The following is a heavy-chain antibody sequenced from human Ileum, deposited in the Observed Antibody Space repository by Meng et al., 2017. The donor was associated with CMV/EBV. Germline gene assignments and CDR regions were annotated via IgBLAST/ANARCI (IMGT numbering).Heavy chain of an antibody. CDR1: GYSFTSYW. CDR3: ARPAYSSSTFGYYGMDV. V-gene: IGHV5-51*01. J-gene: IGHJ6*02. Sequence: GESLKISCKGSGYSFTSYWIGWVRQMPGKGLEWMGIIYPGDSDTRYSPFFQGQVTISADKSISTAYLQWSSLKASDTALYYCARPAYSSSTFGYYGMDVWGQGTTVTVSS. D-gene: IGHD6-6*01. CDR2: IYPGDSDT.